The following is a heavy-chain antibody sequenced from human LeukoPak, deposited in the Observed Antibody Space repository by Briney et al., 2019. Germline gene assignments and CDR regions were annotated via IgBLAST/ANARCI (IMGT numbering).Heavy chain of an antibody. CDR3: AKDPSVGGTAEYFQH. CDR1: GFTFSSYG. V-gene: IGHV3-23*01. D-gene: IGHD1-26*01. CDR2: ISGSGGST. J-gene: IGHJ1*01. Sequence: PGRSLRLSCAASGFTFSSYGMHWVRQAPGKGLEWVSVISGSGGSTYYADSVKGRFTISRDNSKNTLFLQMNSLRAEDTAVYYCAKDPSVGGTAEYFQHWGQGTLVTVSS.